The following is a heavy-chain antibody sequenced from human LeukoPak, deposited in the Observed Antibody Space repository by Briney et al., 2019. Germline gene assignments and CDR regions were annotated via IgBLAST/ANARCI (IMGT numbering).Heavy chain of an antibody. CDR2: INPNSGGT. CDR1: GYTFTGYY. J-gene: IGHJ4*02. D-gene: IGHD2-15*01. Sequence: ASVKASCKASGYTFTGYYMHWVRQAPGQGLEWMGRINPNSGGTNYAQKFQGRVTMTRDTSISTAYMELSRLRSDDTAVYYCARVSRSAPYCSGGSCYSIPDYWGQGTLVTVSS. CDR3: ARVSRSAPYCSGGSCYSIPDY. V-gene: IGHV1-2*06.